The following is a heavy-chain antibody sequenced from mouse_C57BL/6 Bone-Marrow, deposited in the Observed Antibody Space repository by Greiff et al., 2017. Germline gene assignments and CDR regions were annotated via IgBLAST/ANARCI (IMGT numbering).Heavy chain of an antibody. Sequence: EVMLVESGGGLVQPGGSLKLSCAASGFTFSDYGMAWVRQAPRKGPEWVAFISNLAYSIYYADTVTGRFTISRENAKNTLYLEMSSLRSEDTAMYYCARYDYDGGAMDYWGQGTSVTVSS. V-gene: IGHV5-15*01. CDR2: ISNLAYSI. J-gene: IGHJ4*01. D-gene: IGHD2-4*01. CDR3: ARYDYDGGAMDY. CDR1: GFTFSDYG.